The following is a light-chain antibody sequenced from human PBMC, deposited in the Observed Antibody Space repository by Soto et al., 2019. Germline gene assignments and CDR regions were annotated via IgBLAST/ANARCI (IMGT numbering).Light chain of an antibody. V-gene: IGKV3-15*01. CDR1: QYISKY. Sequence: EVVMTQSPATLSVSPGERATLSCRASQYISKYLAWYQQRPGQAPSLLIYDASTRATGIPDRFSGSGSGTEFTLTISSLQSEDVAVYYCHQYNEWRTFGQGTKVDI. CDR3: HQYNEWRT. J-gene: IGKJ1*01. CDR2: DAS.